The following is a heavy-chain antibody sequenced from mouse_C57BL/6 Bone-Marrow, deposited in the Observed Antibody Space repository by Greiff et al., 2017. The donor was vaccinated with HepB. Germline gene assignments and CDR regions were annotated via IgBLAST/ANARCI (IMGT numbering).Heavy chain of an antibody. CDR1: GYTFTSYW. V-gene: IGHV1-52*01. D-gene: IGHD1-1*01. CDR2: IDPSDSET. Sequence: QVQLQQPGAELVRPGSSVKLSCKASGYTFTSYWMHWVKQRPIQGLEWIGNIDPSDSETHYNQKFKDKATLTVDKSSSTAYMQLSSLTSEDSAVYYCARVDTTVVVHWYFDVWGTGTTVTVSS. J-gene: IGHJ1*03. CDR3: ARVDTTVVVHWYFDV.